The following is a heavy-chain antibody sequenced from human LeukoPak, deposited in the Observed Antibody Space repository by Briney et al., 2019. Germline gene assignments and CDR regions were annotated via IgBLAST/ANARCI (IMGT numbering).Heavy chain of an antibody. CDR1: GGSISSYY. D-gene: IGHD1-14*01. CDR3: ARDRSEMGFDY. J-gene: IGHJ4*02. Sequence: SETLSLTCTVSGGSISSYYWSWIRQPPGKGLEWIGYIYYSGSTNYNPSLKSRVTISVDTSKNQFSLKLSSVTAADTAVYYCARDRSEMGFDYWGQGTLVTVSS. V-gene: IGHV4-59*12. CDR2: IYYSGST.